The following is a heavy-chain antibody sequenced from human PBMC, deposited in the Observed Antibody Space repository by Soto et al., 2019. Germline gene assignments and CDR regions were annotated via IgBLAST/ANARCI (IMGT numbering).Heavy chain of an antibody. CDR3: VKSRGGNNFDFFD. J-gene: IGHJ4*02. Sequence: XGSLGLSCSASGFTFSSYAMHWVRQAPGKGLEYVSGVRGNGDPPFYADSVKGRFTISRDNSKNTLYLQMSSLSADDTAVYYCVKSRGGNNFDFFDWGQGALVTVSS. CDR1: GFTFSSYA. CDR2: VRGNGDPP. D-gene: IGHD5-12*01. V-gene: IGHV3-64D*06.